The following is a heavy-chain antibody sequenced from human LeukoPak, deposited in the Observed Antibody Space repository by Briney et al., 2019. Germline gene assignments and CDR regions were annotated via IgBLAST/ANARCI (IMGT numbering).Heavy chain of an antibody. D-gene: IGHD1-26*01. CDR2: IIPIFGTA. CDR3: ARDGAQWELYAFDI. J-gene: IGHJ3*02. CDR1: GGTFSSYA. V-gene: IGHV1-69*05. Sequence: SVKVSCKASGGTFSSYANGWVRQAPGQGLEWMGRIIPIFGTANYAQKFQGRVTITTDESTSTAYMELSSLRSEDTAVYYCARDGAQWELYAFDIWGQGTMVTVSS.